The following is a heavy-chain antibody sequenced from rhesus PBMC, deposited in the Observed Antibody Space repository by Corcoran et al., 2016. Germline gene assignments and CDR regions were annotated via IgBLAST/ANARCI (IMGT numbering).Heavy chain of an antibody. CDR1: GGSISSNY. D-gene: IGHD1-20*01. Sequence: QLQLQESGPGLVKPSETLSLTCAVSGGSISSNYWRWIRQPPGKGLELIGRISGSSGTTDPTPTLTSRVTISADTSTNQFSLELNSVTAADTAVYYCARDGGVGTTFGYGLDSWGQGVVVTVSS. CDR3: ARDGGVGTTFGYGLDS. CDR2: ISGSSGTT. J-gene: IGHJ6*01. V-gene: IGHV4-173*01.